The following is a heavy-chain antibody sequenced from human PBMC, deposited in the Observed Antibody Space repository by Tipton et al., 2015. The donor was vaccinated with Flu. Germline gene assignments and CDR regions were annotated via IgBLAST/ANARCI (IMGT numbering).Heavy chain of an antibody. CDR1: GYSIRSAYY. CDR2: IYHSGTT. V-gene: IGHV4-38-2*01. CDR3: ARHTGDSVRGVIDY. D-gene: IGHD3-10*02. Sequence: TLSLTCSVSGYSIRSAYYWGWVRRPPGKGLEWIGTIYHSGTTYYNPSLKSRRTISVDKSKNQFSLRLSSVTAADTAVYYCARHTGDSVRGVIDYWGKGTLVTVSS. J-gene: IGHJ4*02.